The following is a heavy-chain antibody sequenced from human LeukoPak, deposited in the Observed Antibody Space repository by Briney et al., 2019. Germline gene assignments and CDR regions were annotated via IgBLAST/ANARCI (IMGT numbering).Heavy chain of an antibody. CDR1: GYNFNTYW. V-gene: IGHV5-51*01. J-gene: IGHJ4*02. CDR2: IRPMNSDM. D-gene: IGHD5-18*01. CDR3: ARQDSYGSNFDY. Sequence: GESLKISCKGSGYNFNTYWVAWVRQLPGKGLEWMGIIRPMNSDMRYSPSFQGQVTISADKSISTAYLQWSSLKASDTAMYYCARQDSYGSNFDYWGQGTLVTVSS.